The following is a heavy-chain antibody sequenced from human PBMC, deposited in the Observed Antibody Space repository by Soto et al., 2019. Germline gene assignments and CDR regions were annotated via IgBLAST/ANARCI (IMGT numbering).Heavy chain of an antibody. CDR3: AAEGLLGGVIDSPLDY. CDR2: IVVGSGNT. V-gene: IGHV1-58*01. Sequence: SVKVSWKASGFTFTSSAVHWVRQARGQRLEWIGWIVVGSGNTNYAQKFQERVTITRDMSTSTAYMELSSLRSEDTAVYYCAAEGLLGGVIDSPLDYWGQGTLVTVYS. CDR1: GFTFTSSA. D-gene: IGHD3-16*02. J-gene: IGHJ4*02.